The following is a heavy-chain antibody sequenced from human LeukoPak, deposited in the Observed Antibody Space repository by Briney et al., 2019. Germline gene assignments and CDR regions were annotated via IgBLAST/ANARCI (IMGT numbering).Heavy chain of an antibody. V-gene: IGHV3-30-3*01. CDR1: GFTFSTYA. J-gene: IGHJ4*02. D-gene: IGHD6-13*01. CDR2: ISPDGNNK. Sequence: GGSLRLSCAASGFTFSTYAMHWVRQAPGKGLEWVAAISPDGNNKYYTDSVKGRFTISRDNSKNTVYVQMNSLRVEDTAVYYCARGGLTSSWFEYWGQGTLVTVAS. CDR3: ARGGLTSSWFEY.